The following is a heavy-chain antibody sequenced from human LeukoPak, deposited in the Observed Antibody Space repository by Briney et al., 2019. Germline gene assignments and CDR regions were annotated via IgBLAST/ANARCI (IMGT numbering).Heavy chain of an antibody. CDR3: ARGEEQLWSRWFDP. CDR1: GYTFTGYY. J-gene: IGHJ5*02. D-gene: IGHD3-16*01. V-gene: IGHV1-2*02. Sequence: AGSVKVSCRASGYTFTGYYMHWVRHAPGQGREGMVWINPNSGGTNYAQKFQGRVTMTRDTSTSTAYMELSRLSSDDTVVYYCARGEEQLWSRWFDPWGQGTLVTVSS. CDR2: INPNSGGT.